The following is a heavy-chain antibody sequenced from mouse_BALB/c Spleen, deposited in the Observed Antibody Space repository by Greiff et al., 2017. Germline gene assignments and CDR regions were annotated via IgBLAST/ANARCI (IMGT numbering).Heavy chain of an antibody. CDR1: GYTFSSYW. D-gene: IGHD3-2*01. CDR2: ILPGSGST. Sequence: QVQLKQSGAELMKPGASVKISCKATGYTFSSYWIEWVKQRPGHGLEWIGEILPGSGSTNYNEKFKGKATFTADTSSNTAYMQLSSLTSEDSAVYYCARPTARALGDYWGQGTSVTVSS. CDR3: ARPTARALGDY. J-gene: IGHJ4*01. V-gene: IGHV1-9*01.